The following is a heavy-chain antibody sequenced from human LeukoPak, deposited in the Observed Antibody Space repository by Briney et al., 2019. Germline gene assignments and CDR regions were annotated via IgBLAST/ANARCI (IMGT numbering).Heavy chain of an antibody. V-gene: IGHV1-3*01. CDR1: GYTFTSYA. Sequence: ASVKVSCKASGYTFTSYAMHWVRQAPGQRLEWMGWINAGNGNTKYSQKFQGRVTITRDTSASTAYMELSSLRSEDTAVYYCARVGSDIVATSYFDYWGQGTLVTVSS. D-gene: IGHD5-12*01. J-gene: IGHJ4*02. CDR2: INAGNGNT. CDR3: ARVGSDIVATSYFDY.